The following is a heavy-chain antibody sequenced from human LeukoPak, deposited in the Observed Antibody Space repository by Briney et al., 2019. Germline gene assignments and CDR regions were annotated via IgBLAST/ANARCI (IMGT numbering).Heavy chain of an antibody. CDR2: INHSGST. J-gene: IGHJ4*02. Sequence: PGGSLRLSCAASGFTFSSYAMSWVRQAPGKGLEWIGEINHSGSTNYNPSLKSRVTITVDTSKNQFSLKLSSVTAADTAVYYCARVGDTALAPFAWWGQGTLVTVSS. CDR1: GFTFSSYA. V-gene: IGHV4-34*01. D-gene: IGHD5-18*01. CDR3: ARVGDTALAPFAW.